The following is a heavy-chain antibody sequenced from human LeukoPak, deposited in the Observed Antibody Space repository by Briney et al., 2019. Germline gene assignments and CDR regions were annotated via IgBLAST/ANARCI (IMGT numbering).Heavy chain of an antibody. Sequence: ASVKVSCKASGYTFTGYYIHWVRQAPGQGLEWMGRINPNSGGTNYAQKFQGRVTMTRDTSISTAYMELSRLRSDDTAVYYCARVFREIGRSTYHDAFDIWGQGTMVTVSP. CDR3: ARVFREIGRSTYHDAFDI. CDR2: INPNSGGT. CDR1: GYTFTGYY. J-gene: IGHJ3*02. D-gene: IGHD2-2*01. V-gene: IGHV1-2*06.